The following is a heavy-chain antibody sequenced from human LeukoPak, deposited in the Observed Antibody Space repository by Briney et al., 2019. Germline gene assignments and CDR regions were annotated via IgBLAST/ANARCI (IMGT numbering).Heavy chain of an antibody. CDR2: ITNSGGNT. CDR1: GFAFSKSA. J-gene: IGHJ4*02. CDR3: ARQAQTPVTTYSIAGSVDY. Sequence: SGGSLRLSCEASGFAFSKSAMTWVRQSPGKGLEWVSSITNSGGNTYSADSVKGRCTISRDNSKKTLFLQMNSLRAEDTAVYYCARQAQTPVTTYSIAGSVDYWGQGTLVTVSS. V-gene: IGHV3-23*01. D-gene: IGHD4-17*01.